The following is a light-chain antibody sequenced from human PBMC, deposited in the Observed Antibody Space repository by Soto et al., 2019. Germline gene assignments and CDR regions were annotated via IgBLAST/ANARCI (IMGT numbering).Light chain of an antibody. Sequence: QPVLTQSPSASETPGQRVTISCSGTYSNIGNNAVNWYQQVPGTAPKLLMYGDTQRPSGVPDRFSGSKSGTSASLAISGLQSEDEGDYYCAAWDDNLNGLVFGGGTQLTVL. V-gene: IGLV1-44*01. J-gene: IGLJ7*01. CDR1: YSNIGNNA. CDR2: GDT. CDR3: AAWDDNLNGLV.